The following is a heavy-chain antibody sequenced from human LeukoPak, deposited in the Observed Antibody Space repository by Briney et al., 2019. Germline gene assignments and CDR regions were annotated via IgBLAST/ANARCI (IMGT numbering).Heavy chain of an antibody. CDR2: ISYDGSNK. CDR3: ARSYDSSGYLGGYYFDY. D-gene: IGHD3-22*01. V-gene: IGHV3-30*04. CDR1: GGTFSSYA. Sequence: SCKASGGTFSSYAMHWVRQAPGKGLEWVAVISYDGSNKYYADSVKGRFTISRDNSKNTLYLQMNSLRAEDTAVYYCARSYDSSGYLGGYYFDYWGQGTLVTVSS. J-gene: IGHJ4*02.